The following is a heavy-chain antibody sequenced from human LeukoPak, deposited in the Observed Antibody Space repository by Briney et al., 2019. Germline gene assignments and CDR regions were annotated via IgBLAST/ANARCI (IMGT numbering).Heavy chain of an antibody. CDR1: GESFSGYS. D-gene: IGHD3-10*01. CDR2: INHSGST. V-gene: IGHV4-34*01. CDR3: ARTDYHQPRVMSD. J-gene: IGHJ4*02. Sequence: PSETLSLTCAVYGESFSGYSWNWIRQPPGKGLEWIGEINHSGSTNYRSSLKSRITISAGTSKRQVYLRLNSVTAADTAVYYCARTDYHQPRVMSDWGRGTLVTVSS.